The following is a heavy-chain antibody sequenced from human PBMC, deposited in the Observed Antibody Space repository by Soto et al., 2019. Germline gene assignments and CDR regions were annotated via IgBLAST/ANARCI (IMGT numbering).Heavy chain of an antibody. CDR2: INPNSGGT. J-gene: IGHJ4*02. CDR1: GYTFTGYY. V-gene: IGHV1-2*04. CDR3: AKAVAGTMYYFDY. D-gene: IGHD6-19*01. Sequence: RASVKVSCKASGYTFTGYYMHWVRQAPGQGLEWMGWINPNSGGTNYAQKFQGWVTMTRDTSISTAYMELSRLRSDDTAVYYCAKAVAGTMYYFDYWGQGTLVTVSS.